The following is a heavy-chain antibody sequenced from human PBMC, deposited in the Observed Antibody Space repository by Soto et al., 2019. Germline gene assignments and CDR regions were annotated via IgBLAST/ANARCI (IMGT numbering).Heavy chain of an antibody. CDR2: INAGNGNT. Sequence: ASVKVSCTASGYTFTSYAMHWVRQAPGQRLEWMGWINAGNGNTKYSQKFQGRVTITRDTSASTAYMELSSLRSEDTAVYYCARMLPRYYYGSGIYNWFDPWGQGTLVTVSS. J-gene: IGHJ5*02. V-gene: IGHV1-3*01. CDR3: ARMLPRYYYGSGIYNWFDP. CDR1: GYTFTSYA. D-gene: IGHD3-10*01.